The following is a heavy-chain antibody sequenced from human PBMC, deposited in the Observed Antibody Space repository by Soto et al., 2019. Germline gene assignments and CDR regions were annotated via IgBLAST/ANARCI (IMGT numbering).Heavy chain of an antibody. Sequence: GGSLRLSCAASGFTFTNAWMSWVRQAPGKGLEWVARIKSKTDGGTTDYATPVKGRFTISRDDSKNTLYLQMNSLKIEDTAVYYCTTDRLPPYDSSGYYPFDYWGQGTLVTVSS. D-gene: IGHD3-22*01. CDR1: GFTFTNAW. V-gene: IGHV3-15*01. CDR2: IKSKTDGGTT. J-gene: IGHJ4*02. CDR3: TTDRLPPYDSSGYYPFDY.